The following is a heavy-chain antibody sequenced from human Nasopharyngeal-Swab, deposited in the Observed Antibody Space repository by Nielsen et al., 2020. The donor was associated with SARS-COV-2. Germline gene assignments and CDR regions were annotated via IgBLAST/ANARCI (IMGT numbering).Heavy chain of an antibody. D-gene: IGHD3-3*01. CDR1: GFSLSTSGVG. Sequence: SGPTLVKPTQTLTLTCTFSGFSLSTSGVGVGWIRQPPGKALEWLAHIYWDDDKRYSPSLKSRLTITKDTSKNQVVLTMTNMDPVDTATYYCAHRPGIFGVAKFDPWGQGTLVTVSS. CDR2: IYWDDDK. J-gene: IGHJ5*02. CDR3: AHRPGIFGVAKFDP. V-gene: IGHV2-5*02.